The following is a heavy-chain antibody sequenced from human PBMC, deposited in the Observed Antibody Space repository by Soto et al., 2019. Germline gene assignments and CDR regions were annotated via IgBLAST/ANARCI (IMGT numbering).Heavy chain of an antibody. CDR2: INAGNGNT. D-gene: IGHD6-13*01. V-gene: IGHV1-3*01. CDR3: ARDLGIAAVLLFDY. J-gene: IGHJ4*02. CDR1: GYTFTSYA. Sequence: ASVNVSCKASGYTFTSYAMHWVRQAPGQRLEWMGWINAGNGNTKYSQKFQGRVTITRDTSASTAYMELSSLRSEDTAVYYCARDLGIAAVLLFDYWGQGTLVTVSS.